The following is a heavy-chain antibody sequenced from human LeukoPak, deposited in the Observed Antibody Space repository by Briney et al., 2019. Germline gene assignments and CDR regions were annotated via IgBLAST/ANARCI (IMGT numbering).Heavy chain of an antibody. D-gene: IGHD3-22*01. CDR1: GGSISSYY. V-gene: IGHV4-59*01. J-gene: IGHJ4*02. Sequence: SETLSLTCTVSGGSISSYYWGWIRQPPGKGLEWIGYIYYSGSTNYNPSLKSRVTISVDTSKNQFSLKLSSVTAADTAVYYCARYYDSSGYYANFDYWGQGTLVTVSS. CDR3: ARYYDSSGYYANFDY. CDR2: IYYSGST.